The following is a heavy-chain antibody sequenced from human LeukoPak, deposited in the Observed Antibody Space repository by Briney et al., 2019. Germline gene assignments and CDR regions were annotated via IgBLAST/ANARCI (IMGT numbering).Heavy chain of an antibody. CDR3: ARVTGDRNYYYYYYMDV. CDR2: IYTSGST. V-gene: IGHV4-61*02. J-gene: IGHJ6*03. Sequence: PSETLSLTCTVSGGSISSSSYYWSWIRQPAGKGLEWIGRIYTSGSTNYNPSLKSRVTMSVDTSKNQFSLKLSSVTAADTAVYYCARVTGDRNYYYYYYMDVWGKGTTVTVSS. D-gene: IGHD7-27*01. CDR1: GGSISSSSYY.